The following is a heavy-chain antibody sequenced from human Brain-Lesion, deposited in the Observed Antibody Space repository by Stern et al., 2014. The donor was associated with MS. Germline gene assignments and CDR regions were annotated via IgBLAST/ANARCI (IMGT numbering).Heavy chain of an antibody. CDR3: AKQGAAAAYGLDV. CDR2: IWPGASTP. Sequence: VQLGQSGPEVKKPGESLRISCEGSGYMFGTSWVAWVRHKPGKGWEWVGRIWPGASTPQSSPSFQGQIIMSVDKSPNTAYLQWRSLKASDNAMYYCAKQGAAAAYGLDVWGQGTSVTVSS. J-gene: IGHJ6*02. CDR1: GYMFGTSW. D-gene: IGHD6-25*01. V-gene: IGHV5-51*03.